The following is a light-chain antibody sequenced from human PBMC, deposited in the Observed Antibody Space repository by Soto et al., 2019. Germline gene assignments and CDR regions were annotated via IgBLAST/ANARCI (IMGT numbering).Light chain of an antibody. V-gene: IGLV2-14*01. CDR2: EVN. CDR1: SSDVGGHNY. Sequence: QSALTQPASVSGSPGQSITISCTGTSSDVGGHNYVSWYQQHPDKAPKLMIYEVNNRPSGVSNRFSGSKSGNTASLTISGLQAEEEADYYCSSYTSSSTLDVFGTGTKLTVL. CDR3: SSYTSSSTLDV. J-gene: IGLJ1*01.